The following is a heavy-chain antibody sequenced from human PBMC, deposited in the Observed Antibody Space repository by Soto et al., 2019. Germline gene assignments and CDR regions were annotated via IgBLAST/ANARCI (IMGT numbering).Heavy chain of an antibody. J-gene: IGHJ4*02. V-gene: IGHV4-30-4*01. CDR3: ATESGYTYGYFDY. CDR2: ISNSGST. CDR1: GGSVTSGEDY. Sequence: SETLSLTCTVSGGSVTSGEDYWSWIRQSPGKGLEWIGYISNSGSTGYNPSLKTRLSMSVDRSKNQFTLRLTSVTAADTAVYFCATESGYTYGYFDYWGQGTQVTVSS. D-gene: IGHD4-17*01.